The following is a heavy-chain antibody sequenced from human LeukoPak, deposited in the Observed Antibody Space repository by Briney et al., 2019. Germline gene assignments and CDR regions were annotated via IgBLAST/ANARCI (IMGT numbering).Heavy chain of an antibody. CDR2: ISGSGGST. CDR1: GFTFSSYA. Sequence: PGGSLRLSCAASGFTFSSYAMSWVRQAPGKGLEWVSAISGSGGSTYYADSVKGRFTISRDNSKSTLYLQMNSLRAEDTAVYYCAKDSTPTYYDSSGYYDPWGQGTLVTVSS. V-gene: IGHV3-23*01. J-gene: IGHJ5*02. CDR3: AKDSTPTYYDSSGYYDP. D-gene: IGHD3-22*01.